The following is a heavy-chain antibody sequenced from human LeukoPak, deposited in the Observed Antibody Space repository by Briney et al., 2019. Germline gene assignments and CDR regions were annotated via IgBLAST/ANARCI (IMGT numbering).Heavy chain of an antibody. CDR3: ARDLVTWRGTPPTRRWGLGY. D-gene: IGHD3-16*01. V-gene: IGHV1-18*01. CDR2: ISAYNGNT. CDR1: GYTFTSYG. J-gene: IGHJ4*02. Sequence: ASVKVSCKASGYTFTSYGISWVRQAPGQGLEWMGWISAYNGNTNYAQKLQGRVTMTRNTSISTAYMELSSLRSEDTAVYYCARDLVTWRGTPPTRRWGLGYWGQGTLVTISS.